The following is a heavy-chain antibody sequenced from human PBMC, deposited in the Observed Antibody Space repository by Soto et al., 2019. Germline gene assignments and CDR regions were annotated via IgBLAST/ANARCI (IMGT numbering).Heavy chain of an antibody. J-gene: IGHJ4*02. Sequence: SGGPMRLACTAAGLNFRSYAMNRVRQTPGKGLEWVSRISGSGGSTYYADSVKGRFTISRDNSKNTLYLQMNSLRAEDTAVYYCAKSLTTSKNHLDSRAIRSTFDYWGQGTLVTVSS. V-gene: IGHV3-23*01. D-gene: IGHD6-13*01. CDR1: GLNFRSYA. CDR3: AKSLTTSKNHLDSRAIRSTFDY. CDR2: ISGSGGST.